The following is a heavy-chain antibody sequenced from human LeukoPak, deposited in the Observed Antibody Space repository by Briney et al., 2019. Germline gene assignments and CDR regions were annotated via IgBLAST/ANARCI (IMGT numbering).Heavy chain of an antibody. D-gene: IGHD1-7*01. V-gene: IGHV4-34*01. J-gene: IGHJ4*02. Sequence: SETLSLTCAVYGGSFSGYYWSWIRQPPGKGLEWIGSIYYSGSTYYNPSLKSRVTISVDTSKNQFSLKLSSVTAADTAVYYCARRAKLRYFDYWGQGTLVTVSS. CDR1: GGSFSGYY. CDR3: ARRAKLRYFDY. CDR2: IYYSGST.